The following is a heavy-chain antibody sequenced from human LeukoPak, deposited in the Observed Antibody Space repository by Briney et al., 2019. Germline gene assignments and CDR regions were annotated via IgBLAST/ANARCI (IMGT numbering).Heavy chain of an antibody. J-gene: IGHJ4*02. CDR1: GFTFSKYW. Sequence: PGGSLRLSCAAFGFTFSKYWMLWVRQAPGKGLESDSRINTDGTVTTYADSVKGRFTVSRDNADNTMFLQMNSVRDEDTAVYYCATKQWLAPPPDSWGQGTPVTVSS. CDR3: ATKQWLAPPPDS. V-gene: IGHV3-74*01. CDR2: INTDGTVT. D-gene: IGHD6-19*01.